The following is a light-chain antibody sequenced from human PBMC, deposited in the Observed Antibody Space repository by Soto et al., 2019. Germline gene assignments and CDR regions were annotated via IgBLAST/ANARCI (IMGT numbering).Light chain of an antibody. CDR1: QSVSSSY. V-gene: IGKV3-20*01. Sequence: EIVLTQSPGTLSLSPGERATLSCRASQSVSSSYLAWYQQKPGQAPRPLIYGASSRATGIPGRFSGSGSGTDFTVTISRLEPEDFAVYYCLKYGSSPYTFGQGTKLEIK. CDR2: GAS. J-gene: IGKJ2*01. CDR3: LKYGSSPYT.